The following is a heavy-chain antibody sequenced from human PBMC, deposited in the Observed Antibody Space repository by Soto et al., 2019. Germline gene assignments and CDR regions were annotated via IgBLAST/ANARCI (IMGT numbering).Heavy chain of an antibody. CDR3: ARAPDTAMVTGEYYFDY. D-gene: IGHD5-18*01. J-gene: IGHJ4*02. CDR1: GGTFSSYA. V-gene: IGHV1-69*13. Sequence: SVKVSCKASGGTFSSYAISWVRQAPGQGLEWMGGIIPIFGTANYAQKFQGRVTITADESTSTAYMELSSLRSEDTAVYYCARAPDTAMVTGEYYFDYWGQGTLVTVSS. CDR2: IIPIFGTA.